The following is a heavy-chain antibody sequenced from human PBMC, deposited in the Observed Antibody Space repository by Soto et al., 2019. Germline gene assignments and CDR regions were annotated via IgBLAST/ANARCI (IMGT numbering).Heavy chain of an antibody. J-gene: IGHJ4*02. V-gene: IGHV3-33*01. CDR3: ARVGGSYYFDH. Sequence: QVHLVESGGGVVQPGRSLRLSCAASGFTFDSYGFHWVRQAPGKGLEWVAVSWPYWATGIKESYADSVKGRFTISRDGSKNMVFLEINSLRGEDTAVYYCARVGGSYYFDHWGQGTLVTVSS. CDR2: SWPYWATGIKE. D-gene: IGHD3-16*01. CDR1: GFTFDSYG.